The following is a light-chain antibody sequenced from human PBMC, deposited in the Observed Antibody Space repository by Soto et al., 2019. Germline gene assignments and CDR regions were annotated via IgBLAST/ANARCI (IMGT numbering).Light chain of an antibody. V-gene: IGKV3-11*01. CDR2: LAS. J-gene: IGKJ1*01. CDR3: HQRQSWPRT. CDR1: QAVNTR. Sequence: EIVLTQSPDTLSLSPWERATLWCRASQAVNTRLAWYQHKPGQAPRLLIYLASNRAAGVPARFSGSGSGTDFTLTISDVEPEDFAVYYCHQRQSWPRTFGQGTKVDI.